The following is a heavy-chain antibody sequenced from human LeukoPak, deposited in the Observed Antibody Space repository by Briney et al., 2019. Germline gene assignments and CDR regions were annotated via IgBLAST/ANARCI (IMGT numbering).Heavy chain of an antibody. CDR1: VFTYSSHS. CDR2: ISYDGNAK. V-gene: IGHV3-30-3*01. J-gene: IGHJ4*02. Sequence: GRSLRLSCAASVFTYSSHSMHWLRQPPARGLEWGAVISYDGNAKNHPDSVKGRFTISRDNSKNTLFLQMNSLRADDTAVYYCARERQNHSGNYFDCWGQGTLVTVSS. D-gene: IGHD1-26*01. CDR3: ARERQNHSGNYFDC.